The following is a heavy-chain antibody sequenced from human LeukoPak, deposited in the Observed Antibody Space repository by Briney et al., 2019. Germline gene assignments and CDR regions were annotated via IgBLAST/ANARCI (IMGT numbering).Heavy chain of an antibody. CDR3: ARVVGTMVRGVIRRTSDYYYYDYMDV. D-gene: IGHD3-10*01. V-gene: IGHV3-20*04. Sequence: PGGSLRLSCAASGFTFDDYGMSWVRQAPGKGLEWVSGINWNGGSTGYADSVKGRFTISRDNAKNSLYLQMNSLRAEDTALYYCARVVGTMVRGVIRRTSDYYYYDYMDVWGKGTTVTISS. CDR1: GFTFDDYG. J-gene: IGHJ6*03. CDR2: INWNGGST.